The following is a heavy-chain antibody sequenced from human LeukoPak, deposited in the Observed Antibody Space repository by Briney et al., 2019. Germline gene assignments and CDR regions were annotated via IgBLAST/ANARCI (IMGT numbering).Heavy chain of an antibody. Sequence: SETLSLSCTVSGGSISSYYWSWIRQPPGKGLEWIGYIYYSGSTDYNPSLKSRVTISVDTSKNQFSLKLSSVTAADTAVYYCARLGAIPYWGQGTLVTVSS. CDR3: ARLGAIPY. V-gene: IGHV4-59*08. CDR1: GGSISSYY. D-gene: IGHD1-26*01. CDR2: IYYSGST. J-gene: IGHJ4*02.